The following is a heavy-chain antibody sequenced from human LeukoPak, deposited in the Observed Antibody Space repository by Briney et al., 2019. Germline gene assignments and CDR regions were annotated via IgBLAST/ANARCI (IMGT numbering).Heavy chain of an antibody. CDR1: GYTFTRYY. CDR3: ARGAVSGSLFSDY. Sequence: ASVKVSCKASGYTFTRYYIHWVRQAPGQGLEWMGWINPSSGGTNYAQKFQGRVTMTTDTSITTANMELSRLRSDDTAMYYCARGAVSGSLFSDYWGRGTLVTVSS. J-gene: IGHJ4*02. D-gene: IGHD1-26*01. V-gene: IGHV1-2*02. CDR2: INPSSGGT.